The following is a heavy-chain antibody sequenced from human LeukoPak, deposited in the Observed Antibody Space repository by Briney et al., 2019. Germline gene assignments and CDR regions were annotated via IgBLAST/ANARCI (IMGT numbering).Heavy chain of an antibody. Sequence: ASVKVSCKASGYTFTGYYMHSVRQAPGQGLEWMGWVNPNSGGTNYAQKFQGRVTMTRDTSISTAYMELSRLRSDDTAVYYCARDLLTPSPTYYYDSSGYLFDYWGQGTLVTVSS. V-gene: IGHV1-2*02. CDR1: GYTFTGYY. CDR3: ARDLLTPSPTYYYDSSGYLFDY. CDR2: VNPNSGGT. J-gene: IGHJ4*02. D-gene: IGHD3-22*01.